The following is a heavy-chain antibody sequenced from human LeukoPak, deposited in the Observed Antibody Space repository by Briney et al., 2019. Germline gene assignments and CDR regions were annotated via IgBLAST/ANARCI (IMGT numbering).Heavy chain of an antibody. CDR1: GFTVSSNY. CDR2: NSGGST. Sequence: PGGSLRLSCAASGFTVSSNYMSWVRQGPGKGLEWVSTNSGGSTYYADSVTGRFTISRDNSKNTLYLQMNSLRAEDTAVYYCAKPSLYYYDTSGYYRYWYFDLWGRGTLVTVSS. J-gene: IGHJ2*01. V-gene: IGHV3-53*05. D-gene: IGHD3-22*01. CDR3: AKPSLYYYDTSGYYRYWYFDL.